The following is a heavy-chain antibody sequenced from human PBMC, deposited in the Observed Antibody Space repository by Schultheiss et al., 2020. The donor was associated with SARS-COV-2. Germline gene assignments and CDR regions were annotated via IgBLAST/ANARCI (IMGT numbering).Heavy chain of an antibody. CDR1: GGSISSGGYY. CDR3: ARDRGYSSGWYPGNYFDY. CDR2: IYYSGST. Sequence: SQTLSLTCTVSGGSISSGGYYWSWIRQHPGKGLEWIGYIYYSGSTYYNPSLKSRVTISVDTSKNQFSLKLSSVTAADTAVYYFARDRGYSSGWYPGNYFDYWGQGTLVTVSS. J-gene: IGHJ4*02. D-gene: IGHD6-19*01. V-gene: IGHV4-31*03.